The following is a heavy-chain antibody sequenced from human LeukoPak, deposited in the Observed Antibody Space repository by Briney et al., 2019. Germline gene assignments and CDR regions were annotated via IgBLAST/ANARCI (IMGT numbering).Heavy chain of an antibody. CDR3: ARPSRGGWRMFDY. D-gene: IGHD6-19*01. CDR2: FDPEDGET. Sequence: ASVKVSCKVSGYTLTELSMHWVRQAPGKGLEWMGGFDPEDGETIYAQKFQGRVTITADESTSTAYMELSSLRSEDTAVYYCARPSRGGWRMFDYWGQGTLVTVSS. J-gene: IGHJ4*02. CDR1: GYTLTELS. V-gene: IGHV1-24*01.